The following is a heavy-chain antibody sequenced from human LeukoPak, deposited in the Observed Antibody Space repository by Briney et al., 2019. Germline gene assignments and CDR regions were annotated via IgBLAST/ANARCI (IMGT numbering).Heavy chain of an antibody. V-gene: IGHV3-30*02. D-gene: IGHD2-8*01. CDR3: AKGIVLMVYADNFDY. CDR2: IRYDGSNK. Sequence: GGSLRLSCAASGFTFSSYGMPWVRQAPGKGLEWVAFIRYDGSNKYYADSVKGRFTISRDNSKNTLYLQMNSLRAEDTAVYYCAKGIVLMVYADNFDYWGQGTLVTVSS. CDR1: GFTFSSYG. J-gene: IGHJ4*02.